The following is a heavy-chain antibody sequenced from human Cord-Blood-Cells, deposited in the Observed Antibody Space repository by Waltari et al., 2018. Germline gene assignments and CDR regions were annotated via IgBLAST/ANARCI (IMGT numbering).Heavy chain of an antibody. J-gene: IGHJ6*02. V-gene: IGHV1-24*01. CDR2: FDPEDGET. D-gene: IGHD3-10*01. Sequence: QVQLVQSGAEVKKPGASVKVSCKVSGYTLTELSMPWALQAPGKGLGWMGGFDPEDGETIYAQKFQGRVTMTEDTSTDTAYMELSSLRSEDTAVYYCATDRVVGGSGSYYYYYGMDVWGQGTTVTVSS. CDR3: ATDRVVGGSGSYYYYYGMDV. CDR1: GYTLTELS.